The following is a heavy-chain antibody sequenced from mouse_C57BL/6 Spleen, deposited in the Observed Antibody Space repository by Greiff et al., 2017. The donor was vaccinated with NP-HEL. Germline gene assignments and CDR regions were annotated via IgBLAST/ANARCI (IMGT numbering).Heavy chain of an antibody. CDR2: IDPSDSYT. V-gene: IGHV1-69*01. CDR1: GYTFTSYW. J-gene: IGHJ2*01. D-gene: IGHD2-3*01. CDR3: ARSGGYYVPVPYYFDY. Sequence: QVQLQQPGAELVMPGASVKLSCKASGYTFTSYWMHWVKQRPGQGLEWIGEIDPSDSYTNYNQKFKGKSTLTVDKSSSTAYMQLSSLTSEDSAVYYCARSGGYYVPVPYYFDYWGQGTTLTVSS.